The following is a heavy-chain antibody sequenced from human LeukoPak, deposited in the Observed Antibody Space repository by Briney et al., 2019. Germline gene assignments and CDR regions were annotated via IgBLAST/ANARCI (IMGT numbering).Heavy chain of an antibody. CDR1: GDSISRYY. Sequence: SETLSLTCTVSGDSISRYYWSWIRQPPGKGLEWIGSIYYSGSTYYNPSLKSRVTISVDTSKNQFSLKLSSVTAADTAVYYCARIAAAGMAFDIWGQGTMVTVSS. CDR2: IYYSGST. J-gene: IGHJ3*02. V-gene: IGHV4-39*07. D-gene: IGHD6-13*01. CDR3: ARIAAAGMAFDI.